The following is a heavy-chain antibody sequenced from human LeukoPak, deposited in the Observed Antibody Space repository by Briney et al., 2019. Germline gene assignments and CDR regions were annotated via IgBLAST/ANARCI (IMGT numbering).Heavy chain of an antibody. V-gene: IGHV1-46*01. CDR2: INPSGGST. D-gene: IGHD4-17*01. CDR1: GYTFIRYY. Sequence: ASVKVSCKASGYTFIRYYMHRVRQSPGQGLEWMGIINPSGGSTSYAQKFQGRVTMTRDTSTSTAYMELSRLRSEDTAVYYCARGGYGDRIDYWGQGTLVSVSS. CDR3: ARGGYGDRIDY. J-gene: IGHJ4*02.